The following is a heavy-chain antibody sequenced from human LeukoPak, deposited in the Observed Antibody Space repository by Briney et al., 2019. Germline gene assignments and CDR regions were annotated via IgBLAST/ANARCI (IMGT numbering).Heavy chain of an antibody. CDR3: ARDREGEVKTSIVTGGDY. CDR1: GFSFSSYA. D-gene: IGHD5-18*01. Sequence: PGWSLRLSCAASGFSFSSYAMHWVRQAPGKGLEWVAVVLFDGSNKYYADSVKGRFTISRENSKNTVYLQMNYLGVEDTAVYYCARDREGEVKTSIVTGGDYWGQGTLVTVSS. CDR2: VLFDGSNK. J-gene: IGHJ4*02. V-gene: IGHV3-30-3*01.